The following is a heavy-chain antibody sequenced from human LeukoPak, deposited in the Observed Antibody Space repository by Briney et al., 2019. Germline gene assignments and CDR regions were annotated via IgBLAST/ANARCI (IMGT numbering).Heavy chain of an antibody. CDR1: GGSFSGYY. Sequence: SETLSLTCAVYGGSFSGYYWSWIRQPPGKGREWIGEIYHSGSANYNPSLKSRVTISVDASKNQFSLKLNSVTAADTAVYYCARDPGGGYKDDALDIWGQGTMVSVSS. J-gene: IGHJ3*02. V-gene: IGHV4-34*01. CDR3: ARDPGGGYKDDALDI. CDR2: IYHSGSA. D-gene: IGHD3-16*01.